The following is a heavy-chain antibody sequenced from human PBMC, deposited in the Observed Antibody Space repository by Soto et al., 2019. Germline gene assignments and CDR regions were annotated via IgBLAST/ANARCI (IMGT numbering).Heavy chain of an antibody. CDR3: ARKQWLVPVGFDY. V-gene: IGHV1-18*01. D-gene: IGHD6-19*01. CDR2: ISAYNGNT. CDR1: GYTFTRDG. J-gene: IGHJ4*02. Sequence: LVRGYWKGAGYTFTRDGISWVRKAPGQGLEWMGWISAYNGNTNYAQKLQGRVTMTTDTSTSTAYMELRSLRSDDTAVYYCARKQWLVPVGFDYWGQGTLVTVSS.